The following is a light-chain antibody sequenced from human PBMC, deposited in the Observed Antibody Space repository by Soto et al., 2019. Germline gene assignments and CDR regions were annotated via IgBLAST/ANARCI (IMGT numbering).Light chain of an antibody. V-gene: IGLV1-44*01. Sequence: QSVLTQPPSASGTPGQRLTISCSGSNSNIGRNTVNCYQQLPGAAAKAFIYSNVHRPSAVPDRCSVSKSATSASLAISGLQPGDDAAYYCAAWDDRLHGNVCGGGTKVTVL. CDR1: NSNIGRNT. CDR3: AAWDDRLHGNV. J-gene: IGLJ1*01. CDR2: SNV.